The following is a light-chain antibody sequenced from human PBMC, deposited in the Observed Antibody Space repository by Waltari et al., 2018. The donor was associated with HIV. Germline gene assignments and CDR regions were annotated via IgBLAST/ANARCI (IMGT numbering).Light chain of an antibody. V-gene: IGKV3-15*01. CDR3: QQYNKWPPLT. Sequence: EIVMTQSPATLSVSPGQRATLSCRASQSVSTNLAWYQQKPGQPPRLLIYGSSTRATGIPARCSGSGSGTEFTITINSLQSEDFAVYYCQQYNKWPPLTFGGGTKVEIK. CDR2: GSS. J-gene: IGKJ4*01. CDR1: QSVSTN.